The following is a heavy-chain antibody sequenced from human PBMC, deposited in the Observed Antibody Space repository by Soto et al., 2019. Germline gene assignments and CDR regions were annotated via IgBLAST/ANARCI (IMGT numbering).Heavy chain of an antibody. CDR2: IIPIFGTA. V-gene: IGHV1-69*06. CDR3: ARDPKGYCSGGSCYRDDY. D-gene: IGHD2-15*01. Sequence: QVQLVQSGAEVKKPGSSVKVSCKASGGTFSSYAISWVRQAPGRGLEWMGGIIPIFGTANYAQKFQGRVTITADKSTSTAYMELSSLRSEDTAVYYCARDPKGYCSGGSCYRDDYWGQGTLVTVSS. CDR1: GGTFSSYA. J-gene: IGHJ4*02.